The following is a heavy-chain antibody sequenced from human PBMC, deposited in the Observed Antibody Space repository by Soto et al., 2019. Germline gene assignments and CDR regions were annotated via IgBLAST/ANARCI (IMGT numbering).Heavy chain of an antibody. CDR1: GFTFNNYW. V-gene: IGHV3-7*04. J-gene: IGHJ4*02. CDR3: ARVLSFAVRDY. CDR2: ISQDGSER. Sequence: EVQLVESGGGLVQPGGSLRLSCAASGFTFNNYWMTWVSQTPGRGLEGVAKISQDGSERHYVDSVKGRFTISRDNAKNSLFLQMNNLRAEDTAIYYCARVLSFAVRDYWGQGTLVTVSS. D-gene: IGHD3-3*01.